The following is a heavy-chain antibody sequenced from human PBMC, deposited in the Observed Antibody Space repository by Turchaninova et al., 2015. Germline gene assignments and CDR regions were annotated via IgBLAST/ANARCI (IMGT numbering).Heavy chain of an antibody. CDR1: GFTLSTYW. Sequence: XVQLVEXGGGXVQPXXXLIXXXAAAGFTLSTYWMHWVRQAPGKRLVWVSRIDSDGSSTTYGDSVKGRFTISRDNAKNTLYLQMNSLRAEDTAVYYCVGSPLFGNCFDPWGQGTLVTVSS. CDR2: IDSDGSST. J-gene: IGHJ5*02. CDR3: VGSPLFGNCFDP. D-gene: IGHD3-3*01. V-gene: IGHV3-74*03.